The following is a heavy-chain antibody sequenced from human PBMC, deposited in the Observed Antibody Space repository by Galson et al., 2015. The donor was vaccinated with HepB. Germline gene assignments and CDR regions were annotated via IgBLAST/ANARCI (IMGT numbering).Heavy chain of an antibody. CDR1: GFTFSSYA. V-gene: IGHV3-30*04. J-gene: IGHJ2*01. Sequence: SLRLSCAASGFTFSSYAMHWVRQAPGKGLEWVAVISYDGSNKYYADSVKGRFTISRDNSKNTLYLQMNSLRAEDTAVYYCARGAEERGYSSGWYTPSWRWYFDLWGRGTLVTVSS. CDR2: ISYDGSNK. D-gene: IGHD6-19*01. CDR3: ARGAEERGYSSGWYTPSWRWYFDL.